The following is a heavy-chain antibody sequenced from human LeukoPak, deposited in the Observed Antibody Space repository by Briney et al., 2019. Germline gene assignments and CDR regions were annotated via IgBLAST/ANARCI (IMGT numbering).Heavy chain of an antibody. J-gene: IGHJ3*02. CDR3: ARVQSPSYYDILTGIYDAFDI. CDR2: INPSDGSI. V-gene: IGHV1-46*01. D-gene: IGHD3-9*01. CDR1: GYSFTNYY. Sequence: VASVKVSCKASGYSFTNYYMHWVRQAPGQGLEWLGKINPSDGSINYAQKFQGRVTMTRDMSTTTVYMELSSLRSEDTAVYYCARVQSPSYYDILTGIYDAFDIWGQGTMVTVSS.